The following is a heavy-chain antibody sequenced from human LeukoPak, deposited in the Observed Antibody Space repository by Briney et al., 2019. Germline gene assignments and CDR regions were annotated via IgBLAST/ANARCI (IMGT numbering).Heavy chain of an antibody. CDR2: IYTSGST. Sequence: KPSQTLSLTCTVSGGSISSGSYYWSWIRQPAGKGLEWIGRIYTSGSTNYNPSLKSRVTMSVDTSKNQFSLKLSSVTAADTAVYYCASARRSIAVAGRPYYYYMDVWGKGTTVTVSS. J-gene: IGHJ6*03. D-gene: IGHD6-19*01. CDR3: ASARRSIAVAGRPYYYYMDV. CDR1: GGSISSGSYY. V-gene: IGHV4-61*02.